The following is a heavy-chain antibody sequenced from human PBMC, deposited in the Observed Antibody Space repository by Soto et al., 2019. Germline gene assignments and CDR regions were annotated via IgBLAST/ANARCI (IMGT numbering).Heavy chain of an antibody. J-gene: IGHJ6*02. V-gene: IGHV3-15*01. CDR3: TTVLFGIRRHYGMDV. D-gene: IGHD3-10*01. CDR2: IKSKTDGGTT. CDR1: GFTFSNAW. Sequence: KAGGSLRLSCAASGFTFSNAWMSWVRQAPGKGLEWVGRIKSKTDGGTTDYAAPVKGRFTISRDDSKNTLYLQMNSLKTEDTAVYYCTTVLFGIRRHYGMDVWGQGTTVTVSS.